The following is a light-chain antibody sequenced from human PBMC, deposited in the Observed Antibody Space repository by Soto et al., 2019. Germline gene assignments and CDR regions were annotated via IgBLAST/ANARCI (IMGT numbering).Light chain of an antibody. J-gene: IGKJ1*01. Sequence: DIQMTQSPSSLSASVGDRVTITCRASQSISSYLNWYQQKPGKAPTLLIYAPSSLQSGVPSRFSGSGSGTDFTLTISSLQPEDFATYYCQQSYSTPWTFGQGTQVEIK. CDR3: QQSYSTPWT. CDR2: APS. V-gene: IGKV1-39*01. CDR1: QSISSY.